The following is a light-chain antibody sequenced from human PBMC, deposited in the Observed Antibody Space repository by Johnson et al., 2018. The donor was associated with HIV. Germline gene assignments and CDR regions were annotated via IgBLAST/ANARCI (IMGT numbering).Light chain of an antibody. Sequence: QSVLTQPPSVSAAPGQKVTISCSGSSSNIGNNYVSWYQQLPGTAPKLLIYENNKRPSGIPDRFSGSKSGTSATLGITGLPTGDEADYYCGTWDSSLSAGVYGTGT. V-gene: IGLV1-51*02. CDR3: GTWDSSLSAGV. J-gene: IGLJ1*01. CDR1: SSNIGNNY. CDR2: ENN.